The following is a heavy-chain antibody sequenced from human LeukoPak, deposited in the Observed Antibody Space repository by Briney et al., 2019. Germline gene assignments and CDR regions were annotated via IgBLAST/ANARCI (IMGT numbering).Heavy chain of an antibody. CDR2: ISYSGST. CDR1: GGSISSHC. V-gene: IGHV4-59*11. J-gene: IGHJ4*02. CDR3: ARDLLGYYFDY. Sequence: SETLSLTCTVSGGSISSHCWSWIRHTPGKGLEWIGYISYSGSTNYNPSLKSRVTISVDTSKNQFSLKLSSVTAADTAVYYCARDLLGYYFDYWGQGTLVTVSS.